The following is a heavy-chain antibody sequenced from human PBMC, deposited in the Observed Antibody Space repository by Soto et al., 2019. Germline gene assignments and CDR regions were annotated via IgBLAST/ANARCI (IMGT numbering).Heavy chain of an antibody. Sequence: PGGSLRLSCAASGCSFSSYAMSWGRQAPGKGLEWVSAISGSGGSTYYADSVKGRFTISRDNSKNTLYMHMNSLRAEDTAVYYCAKEAVITPYYYYYGMDVWGKGTTVTVSS. CDR3: AKEAVITPYYYYYGMDV. J-gene: IGHJ6*04. CDR1: GCSFSSYA. CDR2: ISGSGGST. D-gene: IGHD3-16*02. V-gene: IGHV3-23*01.